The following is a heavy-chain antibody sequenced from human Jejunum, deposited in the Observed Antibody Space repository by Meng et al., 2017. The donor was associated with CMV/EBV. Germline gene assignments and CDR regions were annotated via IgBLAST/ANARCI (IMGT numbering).Heavy chain of an antibody. CDR2: IYFGGST. CDR3: ARGPGGFGDFNFDS. V-gene: IGHV4-4*07. J-gene: IGHJ4*02. CDR1: GGSISNHY. D-gene: IGHD3-10*01. Sequence: QVQLQESGPGWVTPSQPLSLTCSVPGGSISNHYGSWIRQPAGKGLEWIGRIYFGGSTNYNPSLKSRVTMSVEMSKNQFSMSLYSVTAADTAVYYCARGPGGFGDFNFDSWGQGTLVTVSS.